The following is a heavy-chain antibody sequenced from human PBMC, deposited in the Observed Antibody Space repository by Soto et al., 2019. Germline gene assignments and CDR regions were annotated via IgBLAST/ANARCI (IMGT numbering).Heavy chain of an antibody. CDR1: GFTFSNFA. V-gene: IGHV3-23*01. D-gene: IGHD6-19*01. Sequence: DVQLLESGGGLVQPGGSLRLSCAASGFTFSNFAMSWVRQAPGKGLESVSAIGGGGADTYYADSVKGRFTISRDNSKNTLYLQMDSLRAEDTAVYYCAKDAVAYNGECDWLDHWGQGTLVTVSS. CDR3: AKDAVAYNGECDWLDH. CDR2: IGGGGADT. J-gene: IGHJ5*02.